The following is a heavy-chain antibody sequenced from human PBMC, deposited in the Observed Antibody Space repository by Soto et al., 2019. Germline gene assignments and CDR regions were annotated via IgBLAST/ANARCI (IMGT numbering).Heavy chain of an antibody. Sequence: EVQLVQSGAEVKKPGESLRISCQGSGYSFTSSWISWVRQMPGEGLEWMERIDPSDSYINYSPSFQGRVTISADKSISTAYLQWSSLKASDTVMYYCARRGSSSSFFYDSWGQGTLVTVSS. CDR2: IDPSDSYI. V-gene: IGHV5-10-1*03. CDR3: ARRGSSSSFFYDS. J-gene: IGHJ4*02. D-gene: IGHD6-6*01. CDR1: GYSFTSSW.